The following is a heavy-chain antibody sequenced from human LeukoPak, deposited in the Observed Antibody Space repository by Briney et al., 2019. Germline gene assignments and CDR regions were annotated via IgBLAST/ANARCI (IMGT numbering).Heavy chain of an antibody. CDR3: ARDRRGAYYDYVWGSYRYDAFDI. CDR2: IYYSGST. Sequence: SETLSLTCTVSGGSISSSSYYWGWIRQPPGKGLEWIGSIYYSGSTYYNPSLKSRVTISVDTSKNQFSLKLSSVTAADTAVYYCARDRRGAYYDYVWGSYRYDAFDIWGQGTMVTVSS. J-gene: IGHJ3*02. D-gene: IGHD3-16*02. V-gene: IGHV4-39*07. CDR1: GGSISSSSYY.